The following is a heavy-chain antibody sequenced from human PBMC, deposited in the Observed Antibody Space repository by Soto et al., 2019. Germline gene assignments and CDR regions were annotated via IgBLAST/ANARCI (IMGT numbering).Heavy chain of an antibody. J-gene: IGHJ6*02. Sequence: EVQLVESGGGLVQPGGSLRLSCVASGFTFSSDWMHWVRQGPGKGLVWVSRINSDGSATNYADSVKGRFTMSRDNAKNTLYLQMNSLRVXDTALYYCVRGWSDVWGQGTTVTVSS. D-gene: IGHD2-15*01. CDR3: VRGWSDV. CDR2: INSDGSAT. CDR1: GFTFSSDW. V-gene: IGHV3-74*01.